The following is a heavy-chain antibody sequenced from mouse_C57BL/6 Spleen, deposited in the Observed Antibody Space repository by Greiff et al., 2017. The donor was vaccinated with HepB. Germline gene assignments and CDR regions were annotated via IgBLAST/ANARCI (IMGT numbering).Heavy chain of an antibody. CDR1: GFNIKDDY. D-gene: IGHD2-4*01. CDR3: TAMITTFFDY. CDR2: IDPENGDT. Sequence: VQLQQSGAELVRPGASVKLSCTASGFNIKDDYMHWVKQRPEQGLEWIGWIDPENGDTEYASKFQGKATITADTSSNTAYLQLSSLTSEDTAVYYWTAMITTFFDYWGQGTTLTVSS. J-gene: IGHJ2*01. V-gene: IGHV14-4*01.